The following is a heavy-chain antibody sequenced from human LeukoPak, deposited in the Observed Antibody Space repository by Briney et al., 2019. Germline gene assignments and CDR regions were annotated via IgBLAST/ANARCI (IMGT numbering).Heavy chain of an antibody. J-gene: IGHJ4*02. CDR2: IYYSGST. Sequence: SETLSLTCTVSGGSISSYYWSWIRQPPGKGLEWIGYIYYSGSTNYNPSLKSRVTISVDTSKNQFSLKLSSVTAADTAVYSCAGASYDSSGVHWGQGTLVTVSS. D-gene: IGHD3-22*01. CDR3: AGASYDSSGVH. V-gene: IGHV4-59*01. CDR1: GGSISSYY.